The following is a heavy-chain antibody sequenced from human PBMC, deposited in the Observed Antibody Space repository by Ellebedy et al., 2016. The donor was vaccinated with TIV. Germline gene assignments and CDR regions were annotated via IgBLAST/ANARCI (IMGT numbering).Heavy chain of an antibody. CDR1: GYTFTAYY. CDR3: AREADDVLTGYYRSFAMDV. V-gene: IGHV1-2*02. J-gene: IGHJ6*02. Sequence: AASVKVSCKASGYTFTAYYLHWVRQAPGQGLEWMGWIFPNSGDTNYAQRFQGRVTMTRDTSITTAYMDLRRLTSDDTAVYYCAREADDVLTGYYRSFAMDVWGQGTTVTVSS. CDR2: IFPNSGDT. D-gene: IGHD3-9*01.